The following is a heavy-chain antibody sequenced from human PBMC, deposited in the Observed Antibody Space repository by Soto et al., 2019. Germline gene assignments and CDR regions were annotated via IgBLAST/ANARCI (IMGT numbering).Heavy chain of an antibody. D-gene: IGHD3-9*01. Sequence: PSEPLSLTCAAYGGSFSGYYLTWVRQPPGKGLEWIGEIYHSGRTNYNPSLKSRVTISLDKSKNQFSLKLSSVTAADTAVYYCARLRTYDLMPASAYWGQRTLVRASS. CDR3: ARLRTYDLMPASAY. J-gene: IGHJ4*02. CDR2: IYHSGRT. V-gene: IGHV4-34*01. CDR1: GGSFSGYY.